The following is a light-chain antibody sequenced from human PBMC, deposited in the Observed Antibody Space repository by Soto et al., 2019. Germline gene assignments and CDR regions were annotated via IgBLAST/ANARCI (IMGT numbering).Light chain of an antibody. J-gene: IGKJ1*01. Sequence: EILMTQSPATLSVSPGERATLSCRASQSVSSNLAWYQQKPGQAPRLLIYGAYNRATGIPDRFSGSGSGTDFTLTISRLEPEDFAVYYCQQYGSSGTFGQGTKVDIK. V-gene: IGKV3-20*01. CDR1: QSVSSN. CDR2: GAY. CDR3: QQYGSSGT.